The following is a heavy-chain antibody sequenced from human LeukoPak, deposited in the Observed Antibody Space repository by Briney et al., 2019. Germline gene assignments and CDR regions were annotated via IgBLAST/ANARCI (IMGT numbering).Heavy chain of an antibody. J-gene: IGHJ6*02. Sequence: PSETLSLTCTVSGGSISSYSWSWIRQPPGKGLEWIGYIYHSGSTYYNPSLKSRVTISVDRSKNQFSLKLSSVTAADTAVYYCARGVGYCSSTSCRYYYYGMDVWGQGTTVTVSS. V-gene: IGHV4-30-2*01. D-gene: IGHD2-2*01. CDR2: IYHSGST. CDR1: GGSISSYS. CDR3: ARGVGYCSSTSCRYYYYGMDV.